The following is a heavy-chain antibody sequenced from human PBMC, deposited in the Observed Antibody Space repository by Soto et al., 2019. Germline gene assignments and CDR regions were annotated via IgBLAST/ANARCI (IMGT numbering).Heavy chain of an antibody. CDR3: ARARIPLPQYCSSTSCYTPGGGFDY. D-gene: IGHD2-2*02. CDR1: GGTFSSYA. J-gene: IGHJ4*02. Sequence: QVQLVQSGAEVKKPGSSVKVSCKASGGTFSSYAISWVRQAPGQGLEWMGGIIPIFGTANYAQKFQGRVTITADKSTSTAYMELNSLRAEDTAVYYCARARIPLPQYCSSTSCYTPGGGFDYWGQGTLVTVSS. V-gene: IGHV1-69*06. CDR2: IIPIFGTA.